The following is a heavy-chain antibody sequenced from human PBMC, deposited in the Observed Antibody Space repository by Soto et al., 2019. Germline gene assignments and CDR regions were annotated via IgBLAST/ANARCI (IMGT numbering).Heavy chain of an antibody. CDR1: GGSFSGYY. CDR3: ARGTITTYCTNGVCYSDWFDP. CDR2: INHSGST. J-gene: IGHJ5*02. D-gene: IGHD2-8*01. Sequence: PSETLSLTCAVYGGSFSGYYWSWTRQPPGKGLEWIGEINHSGSTNYNPSLKSRVTISVDTSKNQFSLKLSSVTAADTAVYYCARGTITTYCTNGVCYSDWFDPWGQGTLVTVSS. V-gene: IGHV4-34*01.